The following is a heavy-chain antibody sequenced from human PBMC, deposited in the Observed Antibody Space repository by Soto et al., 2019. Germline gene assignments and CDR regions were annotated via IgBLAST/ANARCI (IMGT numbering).Heavy chain of an antibody. Sequence: EVQLLESGGGLVQPGGSLRLSCAASGFTFSSYAMSWVRQAPGKGLEWVSAISGSGVSTYYADSVKGRFTNTRDNSKNTLYLQMNSLIAEDTAVYYCAKEHHFSSSWSEFDYWGQGTLVTVSS. V-gene: IGHV3-23*01. CDR1: GFTFSSYA. J-gene: IGHJ4*02. CDR2: ISGSGVST. CDR3: AKEHHFSSSWSEFDY. D-gene: IGHD6-13*01.